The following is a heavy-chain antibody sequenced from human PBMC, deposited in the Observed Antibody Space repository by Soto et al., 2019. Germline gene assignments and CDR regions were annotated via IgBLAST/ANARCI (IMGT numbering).Heavy chain of an antibody. Sequence: QITLKESGPTLVKPTQTLTLTCTFSGFSLSTSGVGVGWIRQPPGKALEWLAHIYWDDDKRYSPSLKSRLTITKDTSKNQVVITLTTMDPVNTATYSCAHRRGAVAAATGWFDPWGQGTLVTVSS. CDR1: GFSLSTSGVG. V-gene: IGHV2-5*02. J-gene: IGHJ5*02. CDR3: AHRRGAVAAATGWFDP. D-gene: IGHD6-19*01. CDR2: IYWDDDK.